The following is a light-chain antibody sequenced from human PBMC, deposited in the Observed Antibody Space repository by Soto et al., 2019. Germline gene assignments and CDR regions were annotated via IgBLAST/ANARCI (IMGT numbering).Light chain of an antibody. CDR1: QTISTS. CDR2: AAS. J-gene: IGKJ3*01. Sequence: DIEMTQSPSSLSASVGDSVTVTCRASQTISTSLNWYQQSPGKAPRLLIYAASILQGGVPSRFSGSGSQTDFTLTISSLQPEDFATYYCQQSYSIPPTFGPGTKVDIK. V-gene: IGKV1-39*01. CDR3: QQSYSIPPT.